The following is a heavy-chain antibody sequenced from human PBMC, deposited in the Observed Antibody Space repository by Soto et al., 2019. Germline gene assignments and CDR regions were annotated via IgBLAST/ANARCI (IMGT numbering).Heavy chain of an antibody. J-gene: IGHJ5*02. CDR1: GFTFSTYA. V-gene: IGHV3-23*01. D-gene: IGHD3-3*01. Sequence: EVQLLESGGGLVQPGGSLRLSCAASGFTFSTYAMTWVRQAPGKGLGWVSGIRGSGGSTYYADSVKGRFTISRDNSKNTLYLQMNSLRAEDTAVYYCAKRPLATVFGVAGNRFDPWGQGTLVTVSS. CDR2: IRGSGGST. CDR3: AKRPLATVFGVAGNRFDP.